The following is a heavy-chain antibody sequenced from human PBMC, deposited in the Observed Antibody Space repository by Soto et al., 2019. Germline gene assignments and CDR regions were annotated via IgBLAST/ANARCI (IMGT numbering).Heavy chain of an antibody. CDR2: INPNSGGT. J-gene: IGHJ5*02. CDR1: GYTFTGYY. V-gene: IGHV1-2*04. CDR3: ARVSRPQDTAMVTLYWFDP. D-gene: IGHD5-18*01. Sequence: QVQLVQSGAEVKKPGASVKVSCKASGYTFTGYYMHWVRQAPGQGLEWMGWINPNSGGTNYAQKFQGWVTMTRDTSISTAYMELSRLRSDDTAVYYCARVSRPQDTAMVTLYWFDPWGQGTLVTVSS.